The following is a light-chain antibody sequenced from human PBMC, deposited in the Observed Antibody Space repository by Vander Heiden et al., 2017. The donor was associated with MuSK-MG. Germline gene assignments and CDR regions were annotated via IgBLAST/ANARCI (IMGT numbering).Light chain of an antibody. CDR1: NSDVGGFSH. Sequence: LTQPRSVSVSPGQSVTISCTGTNSDVGGFSHVSWYQQHPGKAPKVMIYDVSKRPLGVPDRFSGSKSGNTASLTISGLQAEDEADYYCCSYAGSPYVFGSGTKVTVL. V-gene: IGLV2-11*01. CDR3: CSYAGSPYV. J-gene: IGLJ1*01. CDR2: DVS.